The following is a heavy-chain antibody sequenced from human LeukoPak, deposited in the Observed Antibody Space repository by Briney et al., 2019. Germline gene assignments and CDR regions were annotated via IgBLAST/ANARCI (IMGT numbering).Heavy chain of an antibody. CDR3: ARGPSAPTTPIAAAGRRGSGDY. J-gene: IGHJ4*02. CDR1: GGSISTNYY. Sequence: SETLSLTCTVFGGSISTNYYWGWIRQPPGKGLEWIGSVYYSGSTYYNPSLKSRVTISVDTSKNQFSLKLSSVTAADTAVYYCARGPSAPTTPIAAAGRRGSGDYWGQGTLVTVSS. D-gene: IGHD6-13*01. CDR2: VYYSGST. V-gene: IGHV4-39*01.